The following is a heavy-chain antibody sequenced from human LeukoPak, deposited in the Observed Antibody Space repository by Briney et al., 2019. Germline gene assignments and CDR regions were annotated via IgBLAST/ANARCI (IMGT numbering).Heavy chain of an antibody. CDR1: GFTFDDYG. D-gene: IGHD7-27*01. CDR2: IWYDGSNK. J-gene: IGHJ6*02. CDR3: AREQVAGDTPYGMDV. V-gene: IGHV3-33*08. Sequence: GGSLRLSCAASGFTFDDYGMSWVRQAPGKGLEWVAVIWYDGSNKCYADSVKGRFTISRDNSKNTLYLQMNSLSVQGTAAYYCAREQVAGDTPYGMDVWGQGTTVTVSS.